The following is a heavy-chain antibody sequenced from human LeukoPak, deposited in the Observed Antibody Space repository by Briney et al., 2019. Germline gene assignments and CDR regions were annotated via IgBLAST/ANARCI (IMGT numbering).Heavy chain of an antibody. CDR3: AKGAGPPWFDP. CDR2: MSSSGIS. Sequence: SQTLSLTCTVSNGSLSSDTYFWRWIRQPAGKGLEWIGRMSSSGISTYSPSLKSRVTISIDTSRNQFSMNLNSVTAADTAVYYCAKGAGPPWFDPWGQGTLVTVSS. J-gene: IGHJ5*02. D-gene: IGHD6-19*01. V-gene: IGHV4-61*02. CDR1: NGSLSSDTYF.